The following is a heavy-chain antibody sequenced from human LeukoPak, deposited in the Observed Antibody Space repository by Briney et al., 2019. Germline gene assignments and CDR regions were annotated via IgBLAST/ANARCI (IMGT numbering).Heavy chain of an antibody. CDR1: GFTFSSYA. V-gene: IGHV3-64*01. D-gene: IGHD3-22*01. J-gene: IGHJ4*02. Sequence: PGGSLRLSCAASGFTFSSYAMHWVRQAPGKGLEYVSAISSNGGSTYYANSVKGRFTISRDNSKNTLYLQMGSLRAEDMAVYYCARAGDRSGYLDYWGQGTQVTVSP. CDR2: ISSNGGST. CDR3: ARAGDRSGYLDY.